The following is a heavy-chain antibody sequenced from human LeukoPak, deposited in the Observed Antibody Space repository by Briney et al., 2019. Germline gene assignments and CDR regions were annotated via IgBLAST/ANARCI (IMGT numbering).Heavy chain of an antibody. V-gene: IGHV4-4*02. Sequence: SGTLSLTCTVSGDSINSLDLWSWVRQPPGKGLEWIGAMYLIGTTHSNPSVKSRVTISTDKSKNQFFLNLSSATAADTAIYYCARVPNSGSYYGAFDYWGQGTLVTVSS. CDR2: MYLIGTT. J-gene: IGHJ4*02. CDR1: GDSINSLDL. CDR3: ARVPNSGSYYGAFDY. D-gene: IGHD1-26*01.